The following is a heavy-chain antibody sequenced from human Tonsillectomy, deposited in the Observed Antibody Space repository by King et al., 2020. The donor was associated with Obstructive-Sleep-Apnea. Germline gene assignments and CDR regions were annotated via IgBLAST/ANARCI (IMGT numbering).Heavy chain of an antibody. CDR3: AKDSMDYDTLTGPVDY. Sequence: VQLVESGGGLVQPGGSLRLSCAGSGFTFRNYAMSWARQVPGKGLEWVSGISGSGGRTHYADSVKGRFTISRDNSKNTLYLQMTSLRAEDTAVYYCAKDSMDYDTLTGPVDYWGQGTLVTVS. D-gene: IGHD3-9*01. CDR2: ISGSGGRT. J-gene: IGHJ4*02. V-gene: IGHV3-23*04. CDR1: GFTFRNYA.